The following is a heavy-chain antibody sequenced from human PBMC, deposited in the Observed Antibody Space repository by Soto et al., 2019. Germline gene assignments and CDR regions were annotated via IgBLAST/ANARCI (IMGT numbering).Heavy chain of an antibody. CDR1: GDSISNGDFY. CDR2: IHNSGST. D-gene: IGHD4-17*01. Sequence: SETLYLTCTVSGDSISNGDFYWSWIRQPPGRGLEWIGNIHNSGSTYYNPSLKSRVTISVDTSKNQFSLKMTSVTAADTAVYYCARGAATVTPGWFDPWGQGTLVTVSS. J-gene: IGHJ5*02. CDR3: ARGAATVTPGWFDP. V-gene: IGHV4-30-4*01.